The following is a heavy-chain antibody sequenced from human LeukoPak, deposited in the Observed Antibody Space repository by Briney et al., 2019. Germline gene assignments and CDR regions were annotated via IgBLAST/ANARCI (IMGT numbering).Heavy chain of an antibody. Sequence: GGSLRLSCAASGFTFSSYSMNWVRQAPGKGLEWVSSISSSSYIYYADSVKGRFTISRDNAKNSLYLQMNSLRAEDTAVYYCARSTVGLLWFGESIDYWGQGTLVTLSS. CDR3: ARSTVGLLWFGESIDY. J-gene: IGHJ4*02. CDR2: ISSSSYI. D-gene: IGHD3-10*01. CDR1: GFTFSSYS. V-gene: IGHV3-21*01.